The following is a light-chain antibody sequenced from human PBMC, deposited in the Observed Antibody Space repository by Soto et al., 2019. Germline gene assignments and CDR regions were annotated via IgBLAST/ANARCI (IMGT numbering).Light chain of an antibody. V-gene: IGKV3-15*01. CDR1: ESVSSS. CDR3: QQYNKWRT. Sequence: EIVMMQSPATLSVSPGERVTLSCRASESVSSSIAWYQQRTGQAPRLLIYGASTRATGIPARFSGSGSGTEFTLTISSLQSEDFAIYYCQQYNKWRTFGQGTKVDIK. J-gene: IGKJ1*01. CDR2: GAS.